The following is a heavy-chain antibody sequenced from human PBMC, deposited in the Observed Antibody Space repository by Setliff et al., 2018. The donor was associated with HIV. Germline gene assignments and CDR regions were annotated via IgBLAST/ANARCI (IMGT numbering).Heavy chain of an antibody. D-gene: IGHD1-26*01. V-gene: IGHV3-7*03. J-gene: IGHJ3*02. CDR3: ARNTDVDSVYRPFHI. CDR2: IHPDSTAA. Sequence: GGSLRLSCAASGFIFSGYWMTWIRQAPGKGLEWLAQIHPDSTAANYVDSVKGRFTISRDNAKNSLYLHMNSLRAEDTAVYYCARNTDVDSVYRPFHIWGQGTMVTVSS. CDR1: GFIFSGYW.